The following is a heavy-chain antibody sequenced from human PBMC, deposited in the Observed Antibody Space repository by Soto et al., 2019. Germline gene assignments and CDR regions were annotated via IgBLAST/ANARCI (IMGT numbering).Heavy chain of an antibody. D-gene: IGHD1-7*01. CDR2: MSGSSSTT. J-gene: IGHJ5*02. V-gene: IGHV3-23*01. CDR3: AKNQERELPRVIDL. CDR1: GLTFSNYA. Sequence: SGGSLRLSCATSGLTFSNYAMSWVRQAPGGGLEWVSSMSGSSSTTYYADSVRGRFTISRDRSKNTLYLQMSSLRAEDTALYYCAKNQERELPRVIDLWGQGTLVTVSS.